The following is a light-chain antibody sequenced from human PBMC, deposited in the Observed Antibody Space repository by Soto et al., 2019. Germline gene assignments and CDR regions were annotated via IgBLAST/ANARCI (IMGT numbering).Light chain of an antibody. CDR2: DVS. J-gene: IGLJ2*01. V-gene: IGLV2-14*01. CDR3: SSYTSSSTLDVV. Sequence: QSALTQPASVSRSPGQSITISGTGTSSDVGGYNYVSWYQQHPGKAPKLMIYDVSNRPSGVSNRFSGSKSGNTASLTISGLQAEDEADYYCSSYTSSSTLDVVFGGGTKLTVL. CDR1: SSDVGGYNY.